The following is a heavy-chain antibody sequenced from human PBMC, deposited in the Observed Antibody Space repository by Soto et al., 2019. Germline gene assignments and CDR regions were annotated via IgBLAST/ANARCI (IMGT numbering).Heavy chain of an antibody. V-gene: IGHV4-30-4*01. J-gene: IGHJ4*02. CDR2: IDYSGSS. D-gene: IGHD3-22*01. CDR1: GGSISSGDYC. Sequence: SETLSLTCTVSGGSISSGDYCWSWIRQPPGKGLEWIGYIDYSGSSYYNPSLKSRVTISVDTSKNQFSLKLSSVTAADTAVYYCARGSYYYDSSGYYHDWGQGTLVNVSS. CDR3: ARGSYYYDSSGYYHD.